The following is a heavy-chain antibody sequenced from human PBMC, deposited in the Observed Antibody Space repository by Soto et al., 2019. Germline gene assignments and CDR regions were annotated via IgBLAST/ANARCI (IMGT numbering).Heavy chain of an antibody. CDR3: ARAYDSSGLYWYFDL. CDR1: GGTFSSYA. D-gene: IGHD3-22*01. V-gene: IGHV1-69*13. Sequence: ASVKVSCKASGGTFSSYAISWVRRAPGQGLEWMGGIIPIFGTANYAQKFQGRVTITADESTSTAYMELSSLRSEDTAVYYCARAYDSSGLYWYFDLWGRGTLVTVSS. J-gene: IGHJ2*01. CDR2: IIPIFGTA.